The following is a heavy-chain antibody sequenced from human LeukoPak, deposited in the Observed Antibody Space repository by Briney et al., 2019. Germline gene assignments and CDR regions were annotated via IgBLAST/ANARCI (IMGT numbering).Heavy chain of an antibody. CDR1: GFTFSGSA. CDR2: IRSKANSYAT. V-gene: IGHV3-73*01. D-gene: IGHD5-24*01. CDR3: ARWMSGSNWGFDH. J-gene: IGHJ4*02. Sequence: GGSLRLSCAASGFTFSGSAMHWVRQASGKGLEWVGRIRSKANSYATAYAASVKGRFTISRDDSKNTAYLQMNSLKTEDTAVYYCARWMSGSNWGFDHWGQGALVTVSS.